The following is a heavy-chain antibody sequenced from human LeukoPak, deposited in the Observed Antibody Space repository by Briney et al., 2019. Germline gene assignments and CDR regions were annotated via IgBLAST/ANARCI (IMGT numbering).Heavy chain of an antibody. CDR3: ARDNYAGANWFDP. Sequence: SMKVSCNASGGTFSIYAISWVRHAPGQGLELMGGIIPIFGTANYAQKFQGRVTITTDESTSTAYMELSSLRSEDTAVYYCARDNYAGANWFDPWGQGTLVTVSS. CDR1: GGTFSIYA. V-gene: IGHV1-69*05. J-gene: IGHJ5*02. D-gene: IGHD1-7*01. CDR2: IIPIFGTA.